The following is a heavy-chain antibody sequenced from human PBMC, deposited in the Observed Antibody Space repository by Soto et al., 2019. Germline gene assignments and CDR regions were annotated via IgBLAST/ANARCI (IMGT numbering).Heavy chain of an antibody. J-gene: IGHJ4*02. CDR3: ARGGGKLDY. Sequence: GALVLACTASGFTFSSYWMSWVRQAPGKGLEWVANIKQDGSEKYYVDSVKVRFTISRDNDKNSLYLQMNSLRAEDTAVYCCARGGGKLDYWGQGTLVTVYS. CDR1: GFTFSSYW. D-gene: IGHD2-15*01. V-gene: IGHV3-7*03. CDR2: IKQDGSEK.